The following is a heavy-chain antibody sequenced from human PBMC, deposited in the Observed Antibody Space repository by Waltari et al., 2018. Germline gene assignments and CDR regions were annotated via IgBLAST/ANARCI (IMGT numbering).Heavy chain of an antibody. V-gene: IGHV1-69*13. CDR1: GGTFSSYA. Sequence: QVQLVQSGAEVKKPGSSVKVSCKASGGTFSSYAISWVRQAPGQGLEWMGGIIPIFGTANYAQKFQGRVTITADESTSTAYMELSSLRSEDTAVYYCARARGSSGYYLGWCDPWGQGTLVTVSS. CDR3: ARARGSSGYYLGWCDP. J-gene: IGHJ5*02. CDR2: IIPIFGTA. D-gene: IGHD3-22*01.